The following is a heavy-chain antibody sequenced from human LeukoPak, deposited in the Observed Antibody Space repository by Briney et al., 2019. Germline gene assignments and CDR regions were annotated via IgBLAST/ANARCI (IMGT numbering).Heavy chain of an antibody. J-gene: IGHJ6*03. V-gene: IGHV3-73*01. CDR3: TRFGVVIDDYYYMDV. CDR2: IRSRRNDYAT. CDR1: GFTFSGFA. D-gene: IGHD3-3*01. Sequence: GGSLRLSCAASGFTFSGFALHWVRQASGKGLEWVGRIRSRRNDYATTYDASVKGRFTISRDDSKNMAYLQMDSLKTDDTAVYYCTRFGVVIDDYYYMDVWGKGTTVTVSS.